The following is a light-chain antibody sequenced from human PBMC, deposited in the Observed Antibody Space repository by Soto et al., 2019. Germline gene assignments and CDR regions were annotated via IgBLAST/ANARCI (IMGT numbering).Light chain of an antibody. J-gene: IGKJ5*01. CDR1: QSVSSSY. CDR3: QQYGSSPT. V-gene: IGKV3-20*01. Sequence: EIVLTQSQGTLSLSQGERATLSCRASQSVSSSYLAWYQQKPGQAPRLLIYGASSRATGIPDRFSGSGSGTDFTLTISRLEPEDFAVYYCQQYGSSPTFGQGTRLEIK. CDR2: GAS.